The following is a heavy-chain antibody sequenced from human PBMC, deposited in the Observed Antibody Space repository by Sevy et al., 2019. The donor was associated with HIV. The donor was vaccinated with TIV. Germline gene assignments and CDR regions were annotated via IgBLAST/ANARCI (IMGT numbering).Heavy chain of an antibody. V-gene: IGHV4-39*01. Sequence: SETLSLTCTVSGGSISSSSYYWGWIRQPPGKGLEWIGSIYYSGSTYYNPSLKSRVTISVDTSKNQFSLKLSSVTAADTAVYYCARVNDFWSGYSKTYYFDYWGHGTLVTVSS. CDR2: IYYSGST. D-gene: IGHD3-3*01. CDR1: GGSISSSSYY. J-gene: IGHJ4*01. CDR3: ARVNDFWSGYSKTYYFDY.